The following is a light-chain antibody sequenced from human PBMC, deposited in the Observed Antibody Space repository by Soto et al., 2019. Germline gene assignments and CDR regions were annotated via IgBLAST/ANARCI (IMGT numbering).Light chain of an antibody. CDR1: QSVSSN. CDR2: GAS. V-gene: IGKV3-15*01. Sequence: EIVMTQSPATLSVSPGERVTLSCRASQSVSSNLAWYQQKPGQAPRLLIYGASTRATGIPARLSGSGSGTEFTLNISSLQSEDFAVYYGQQHDKWPFTFGQGTKLDIK. J-gene: IGKJ2*01. CDR3: QQHDKWPFT.